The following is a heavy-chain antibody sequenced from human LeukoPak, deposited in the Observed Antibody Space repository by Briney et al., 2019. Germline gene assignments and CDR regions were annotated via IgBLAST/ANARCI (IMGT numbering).Heavy chain of an antibody. V-gene: IGHV1-46*03. Sequence: ASVKVSCKASGYTFTSYYLHWVRQAPGQGLEWMGIINPSGGSTSYAQKFQGRVTMTRDTSTSTVYMELSRLRSEDTAVYYCARGREMATIPGVYYYYMDVWGKGTTVTVSS. CDR2: INPSGGST. CDR3: ARGREMATIPGVYYYYMDV. J-gene: IGHJ6*03. D-gene: IGHD5-24*01. CDR1: GYTFTSYY.